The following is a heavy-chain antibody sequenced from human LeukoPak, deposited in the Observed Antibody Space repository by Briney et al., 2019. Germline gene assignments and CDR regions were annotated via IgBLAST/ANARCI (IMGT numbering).Heavy chain of an antibody. D-gene: IGHD3-22*01. CDR3: ASSSYDSSGYYSSSYFDY. CDR2: IIPIFGTA. J-gene: IGHJ4*02. Sequence: ASVKVSCKASGGTFSSYAISWVRQAPGQGLEWMGGIIPIFGTANYAQKFQGRVTITADESTSTAYMELSSLRSEDTAVYYCASSSYDSSGYYSSSYFDYWGQGTLVTVSS. CDR1: GGTFSSYA. V-gene: IGHV1-69*13.